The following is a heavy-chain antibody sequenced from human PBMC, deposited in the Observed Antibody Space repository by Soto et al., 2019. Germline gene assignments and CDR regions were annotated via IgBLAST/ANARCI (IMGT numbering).Heavy chain of an antibody. CDR1: GYTFTSYD. Sequence: ASVKFSCKASGYTFTSYDINWVRQATGQGLEWMGWMNPNSGNTGYAQKFQGRVTMTRNTSISTAYMELSSLRSEDTAVYYCVVLMVYASDAFDIWRQGTMVTVSS. V-gene: IGHV1-8*01. CDR3: VVLMVYASDAFDI. D-gene: IGHD2-8*01. J-gene: IGHJ3*02. CDR2: MNPNSGNT.